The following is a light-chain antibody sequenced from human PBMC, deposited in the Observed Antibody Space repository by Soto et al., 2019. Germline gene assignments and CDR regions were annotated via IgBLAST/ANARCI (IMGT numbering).Light chain of an antibody. Sequence: DIQMTQSPSTLFASVGDRVTITCRASQSISSWLAWYQQKPGKVPKLLIYKASSLESGVPSRFSGSGSGTEFTLTISSLQPDDFATYYCQQYNSYPCTFGQGTKVEIK. CDR3: QQYNSYPCT. J-gene: IGKJ1*01. CDR1: QSISSW. CDR2: KAS. V-gene: IGKV1-5*03.